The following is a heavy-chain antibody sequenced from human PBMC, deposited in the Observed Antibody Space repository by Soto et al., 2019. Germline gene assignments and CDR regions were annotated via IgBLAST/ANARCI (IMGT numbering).Heavy chain of an antibody. CDR3: ARDRVVAGIGEIDY. Sequence: QVHLVESGGGVVQPGRFLRLSCAASGFTFSNSAMHWARQAPGKGLEWVAVISYDGNNKYYADSVKGRFTISRDNSMNRLYLQMNSLRPEDTAVYYCARDRVVAGIGEIDYWGQGTLVTVSS. CDR1: GFTFSNSA. V-gene: IGHV3-30-3*01. J-gene: IGHJ4*02. CDR2: ISYDGNNK. D-gene: IGHD6-19*01.